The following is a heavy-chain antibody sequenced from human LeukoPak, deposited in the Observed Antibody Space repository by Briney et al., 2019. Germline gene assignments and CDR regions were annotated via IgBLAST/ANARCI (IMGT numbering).Heavy chain of an antibody. CDR3: ARGSRDLPYYYYYGMDV. CDR2: IYYSGST. CDR1: GGSISSYY. Sequence: SETLSLTCTVSGGSISSYYWSWIRQPPGKGLEWIGYIYYSGSTNYNPSLKSRVTISVDTSKNQFSLKLSSVTAADTAVYYCARGSRDLPYYYYYGMDVWGQGTTVTVSS. D-gene: IGHD3-10*01. J-gene: IGHJ6*02. V-gene: IGHV4-59*01.